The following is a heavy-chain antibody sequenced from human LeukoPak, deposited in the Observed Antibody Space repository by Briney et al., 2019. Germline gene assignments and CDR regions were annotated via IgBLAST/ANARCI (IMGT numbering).Heavy chain of an antibody. Sequence: SETLSLTCTVSGGSINSYYWSWIRQPPGKGLEWIGYIYTSESTNYNPSLKSRVTISVDTSKNQFSLKLSSVTAADTAVYYCARVARGYSGYGDGLIYGMDVWGQGTTVTVSS. J-gene: IGHJ6*02. D-gene: IGHD5-12*01. CDR3: ARVARGYSGYGDGLIYGMDV. CDR1: GGSINSYY. CDR2: IYTSEST. V-gene: IGHV4-4*09.